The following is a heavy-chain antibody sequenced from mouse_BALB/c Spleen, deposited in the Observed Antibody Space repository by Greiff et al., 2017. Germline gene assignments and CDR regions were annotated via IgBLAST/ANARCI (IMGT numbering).Heavy chain of an antibody. Sequence: QVQLQESGPGLVAPSQSLSITCTVSGFSLTSYGVHWVRQPPGKGLEWLGVIWAGGSTNYNSALMSRLSISKDNSKSQVFLKMNSLQTDDTARYYCARAQTGRVMDYWGQGTSVTVSS. J-gene: IGHJ4*01. CDR3: ARAQTGRVMDY. CDR2: IWAGGST. V-gene: IGHV2-9*02. CDR1: GFSLTSYG. D-gene: IGHD4-1*01.